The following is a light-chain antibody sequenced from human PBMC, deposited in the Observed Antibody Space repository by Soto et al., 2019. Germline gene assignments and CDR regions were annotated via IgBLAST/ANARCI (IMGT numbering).Light chain of an antibody. V-gene: IGKV1-13*02. CDR1: QEIRGA. Sequence: AIQVTQSPSSLSASVGDIVTITCRASQEIRGALAWYQQKPGKAPKLLIYDVSTVQSGVPSRFSGRGSGTEFTLTITSLQPEDFATYYCQQFNIYPITFGQGTRLDI. CDR2: DVS. CDR3: QQFNIYPIT. J-gene: IGKJ5*01.